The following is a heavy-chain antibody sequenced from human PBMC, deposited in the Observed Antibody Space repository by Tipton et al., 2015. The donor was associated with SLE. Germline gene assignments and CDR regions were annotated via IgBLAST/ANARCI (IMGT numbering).Heavy chain of an antibody. V-gene: IGHV4-4*09. J-gene: IGHJ3*02. CDR1: GGSISSHY. CDR2: IYTSGST. Sequence: TLSLTCTVSGGSISSHYWSWIRQPPGKGLEWIGYIYTSGSTNYNPSLKSRVTISVDTSKNQFSLKLSSVTAADTAVYYCARDIQLLSALDIWGQGTMVTVSS. D-gene: IGHD5-18*01. CDR3: ARDIQLLSALDI.